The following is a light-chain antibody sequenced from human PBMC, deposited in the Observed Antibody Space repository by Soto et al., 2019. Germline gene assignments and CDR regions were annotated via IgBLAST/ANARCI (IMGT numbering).Light chain of an antibody. V-gene: IGKV1-8*01. CDR2: AAS. Sequence: AIRMTQSPSSFSASTGDRVTITCRASHDINNYLAWYQQKPGKAPKLLIYAASTLQTGVPSRFSGSGSGTDFTLTISYLQSEDFATYYCQHYQSYPYTFGQGTKLEI. CDR1: HDINNY. J-gene: IGKJ2*01. CDR3: QHYQSYPYT.